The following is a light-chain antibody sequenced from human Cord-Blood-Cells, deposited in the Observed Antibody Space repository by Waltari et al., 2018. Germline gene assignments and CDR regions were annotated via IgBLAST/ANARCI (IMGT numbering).Light chain of an antibody. CDR1: SSDVGGYHY. Sequence: QSALPQPPSASGSPGQSVTIPCPGTSSDVGGYHYVSWYQQHPGKAPKLMIYEVSKRPSGVPDRFSGSKSGNTASLTVSGLQAEDEADYYCSSYAGSRDVVFGGGTKLTVL. V-gene: IGLV2-8*01. CDR2: EVS. CDR3: SSYAGSRDVV. J-gene: IGLJ2*01.